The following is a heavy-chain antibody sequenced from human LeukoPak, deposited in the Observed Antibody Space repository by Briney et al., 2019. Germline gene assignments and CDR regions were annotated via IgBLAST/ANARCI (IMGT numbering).Heavy chain of an antibody. V-gene: IGHV3-33*01. D-gene: IGHD5-24*01. J-gene: IGHJ2*01. CDR2: IWYDGSNK. CDR1: GFTFSSYG. Sequence: GRSLRLSCAASGFTFSSYGMHLVRQAPGKGLEWVVVIWYDGSNKYYADSVKGRFTISRDNIKNTLYFQLSSLSDDDTAVYYCARGERDGYNPYWYFDLWGRGTMVIVSS. CDR3: ARGERDGYNPYWYFDL.